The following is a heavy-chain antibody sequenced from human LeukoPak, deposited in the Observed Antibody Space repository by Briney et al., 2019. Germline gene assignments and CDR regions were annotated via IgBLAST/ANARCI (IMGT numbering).Heavy chain of an antibody. D-gene: IGHD3-3*01. CDR3: ARGTLAAYYDFWSGYYTHRNRDNYYFDY. J-gene: IGHJ4*02. Sequence: SETLSLTCAVYGGSFSGHYWSWIRQPPGKGLEWIGEINHSGSTNYNPSLESRVTISVDTSKNQFSLKLSSVTAADTAVYYCARGTLAAYYDFWSGYYTHRNRDNYYFDYWGQGTLVTVSS. V-gene: IGHV4-34*01. CDR2: INHSGST. CDR1: GGSFSGHY.